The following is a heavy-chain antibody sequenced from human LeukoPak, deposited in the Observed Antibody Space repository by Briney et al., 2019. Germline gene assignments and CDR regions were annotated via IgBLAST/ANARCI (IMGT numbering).Heavy chain of an antibody. D-gene: IGHD3-10*01. V-gene: IGHV3-11*01. CDR3: AGSGSPGDY. CDR1: GFNFSDYY. J-gene: IGHJ4*02. Sequence: PGGSLRLSCVGSGFNFSDYYMSWIRQAPGKGLERISYISPNDVNRYYVDAVKGRFTVSRDNAKSSLFPQMKSLRVEDTAVYYCAGSGSPGDYWGQGTLVTVSS. CDR2: ISPNDVNR.